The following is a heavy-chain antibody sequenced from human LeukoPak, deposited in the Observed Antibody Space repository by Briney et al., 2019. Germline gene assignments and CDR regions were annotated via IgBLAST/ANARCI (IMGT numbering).Heavy chain of an antibody. CDR1: GASISIGGYY. Sequence: SETLSLTCTVSGASISIGGYYWSWIRQHPGKGLEWIGYIYYSGSTYYNPSLKSRVTISVDTSKNQFSLKLSSVTAADTAVYYCAREQRVSDAFDIWGQGTMVTVSS. CDR2: IYYSGST. V-gene: IGHV4-31*03. CDR3: AREQRVSDAFDI. J-gene: IGHJ3*02.